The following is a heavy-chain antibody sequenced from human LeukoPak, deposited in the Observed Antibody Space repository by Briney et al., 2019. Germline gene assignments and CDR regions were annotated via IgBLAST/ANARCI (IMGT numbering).Heavy chain of an antibody. D-gene: IGHD6-13*01. CDR2: INPNSGGT. J-gene: IGHJ5*02. V-gene: IGHV1-2*02. Sequence: ASVKVSCKASGYTFTGYYMHWVRQAPGQGLEWMGWINPNSGGTNYAQKFQGRVTMTRDTSISTAYMELSRLRSDDTAVYYCARGSDSSSWYKFDPWGQGTLVTVSS. CDR3: ARGSDSSSWYKFDP. CDR1: GYTFTGYY.